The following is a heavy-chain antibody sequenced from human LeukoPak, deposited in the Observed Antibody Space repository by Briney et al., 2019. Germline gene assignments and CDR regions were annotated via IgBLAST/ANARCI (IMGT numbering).Heavy chain of an antibody. Sequence: GGSLRLSCAASGFTFSSYWMNWARQAPGKGLEWVAVISYDGSNKYYADSVKGRFTISRDNSKNTLYLQMNSLRAEDTAVYYCARDSTTMIVVVIYYFDYWGQGTLVTVSS. J-gene: IGHJ4*02. CDR2: ISYDGSNK. CDR1: GFTFSSYW. CDR3: ARDSTTMIVVVIYYFDY. D-gene: IGHD3-22*01. V-gene: IGHV3-30-3*01.